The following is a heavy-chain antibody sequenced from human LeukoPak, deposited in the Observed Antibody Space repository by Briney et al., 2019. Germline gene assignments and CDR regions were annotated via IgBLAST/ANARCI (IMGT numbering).Heavy chain of an antibody. Sequence: RASVKVSCKASGYDFTSYGISWVRQAPGQGLEWMGWISAYNGNTNYAQKLQGRVTMTTDTSTSTAYMELRSLRSDDTAVYYCARDRGIAAAGTIFDYWGQGTLVTVSS. CDR2: ISAYNGNT. V-gene: IGHV1-18*01. CDR3: ARDRGIAAAGTIFDY. CDR1: GYDFTSYG. D-gene: IGHD6-13*01. J-gene: IGHJ4*02.